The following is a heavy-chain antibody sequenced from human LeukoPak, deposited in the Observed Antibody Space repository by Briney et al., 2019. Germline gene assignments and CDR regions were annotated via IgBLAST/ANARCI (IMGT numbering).Heavy chain of an antibody. Sequence: GGSLRLPCAASGFTFSNYAMNWVRQAPGKGLEWVSGISGSGGATYYADSVKGRFTISRDNSKNTLYLQMNSLRAEDTAVYYCARDLVKVRRDGYAPSGYWGQGTLVTVSS. D-gene: IGHD5-24*01. CDR3: ARDLVKVRRDGYAPSGY. CDR1: GFTFSNYA. J-gene: IGHJ4*02. V-gene: IGHV3-23*01. CDR2: ISGSGGAT.